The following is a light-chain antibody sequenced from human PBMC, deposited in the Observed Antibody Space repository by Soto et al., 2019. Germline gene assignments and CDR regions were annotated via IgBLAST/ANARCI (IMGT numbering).Light chain of an antibody. Sequence: QSALTQPPSVSASPGQSVTIPCTATSSDVGAYNRVSWYQQYPGTPPKLMISEVNNRPSGVPVRFSGSKSGNTASLTISGLQAEDEADYYCSLYTSSSTVAFGGGTQLTVL. V-gene: IGLV2-18*01. J-gene: IGLJ2*01. CDR2: EVN. CDR1: SSDVGAYNR. CDR3: SLYTSSSTVA.